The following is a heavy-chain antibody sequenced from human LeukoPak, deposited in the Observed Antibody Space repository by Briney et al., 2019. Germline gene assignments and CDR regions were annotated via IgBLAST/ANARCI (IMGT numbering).Heavy chain of an antibody. CDR1: GFTFSSNW. D-gene: IGHD6-19*01. CDR2: IKQDGSEK. J-gene: IGHJ4*02. V-gene: IGHV3-7*03. Sequence: GGSLRLSCAASGFTFSSNWMSWVRQAPGKGLEWVANIKQDGSEKYYVDSVKGRFTISRDNAKNSLYLQMSSLRAEDTALYYCAKRSSGWRFDYWGQGTLVTVSS. CDR3: AKRSSGWRFDY.